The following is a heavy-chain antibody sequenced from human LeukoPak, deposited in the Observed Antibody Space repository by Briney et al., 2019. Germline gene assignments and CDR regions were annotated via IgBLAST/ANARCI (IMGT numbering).Heavy chain of an antibody. CDR2: IYYSGYT. Sequence: SETLSLTCTVSGGSISSSSYYWGWIRQPPGKGLEWLGCIYYSGYTYYSPSLRSRLTMSVDTSKNQFSLKLSSVTAADTAVYYCAKGGPTGSNYFDFWGQGTLVTVSS. CDR1: GGSISSSSYY. CDR3: AKGGPTGSNYFDF. D-gene: IGHD1-26*01. J-gene: IGHJ4*02. V-gene: IGHV4-39*07.